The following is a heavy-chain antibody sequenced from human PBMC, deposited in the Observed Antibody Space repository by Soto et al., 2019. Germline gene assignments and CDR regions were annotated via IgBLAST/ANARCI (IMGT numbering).Heavy chain of an antibody. D-gene: IGHD6-13*01. CDR1: GFTFSSYA. Sequence: RGSLILSCAASGFTFSSYAMSWVRQAPGKGLEWVSAISGSGGSTYYADSVKGRFTISRDNSKNTLYLQMNSLRAEDTAVYYCAKDNEYSSRWPPGFAYRGQRTLVIVSS. V-gene: IGHV3-23*01. CDR2: ISGSGGST. J-gene: IGHJ4*02. CDR3: AKDNEYSSRWPPGFAY.